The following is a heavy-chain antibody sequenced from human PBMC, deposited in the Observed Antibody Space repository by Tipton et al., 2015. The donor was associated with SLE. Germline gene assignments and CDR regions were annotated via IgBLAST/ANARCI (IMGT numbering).Heavy chain of an antibody. Sequence: TLSLTCTVSGGSISSYYWSWIRQPPGKGLEWIGYIYYSGSTNYNPSLKSRVTISVDTSKNQFSLKLSSVTAADTAVYYCARMDRGSSPPWGAFDYWGQGTLVTVSS. CDR3: ARMDRGSSPPWGAFDY. J-gene: IGHJ4*02. CDR2: IYYSGST. CDR1: GGSISSYY. V-gene: IGHV4-59*08. D-gene: IGHD3-10*01.